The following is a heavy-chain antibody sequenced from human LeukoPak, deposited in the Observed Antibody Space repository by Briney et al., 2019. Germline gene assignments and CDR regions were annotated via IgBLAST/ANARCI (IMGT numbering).Heavy chain of an antibody. Sequence: SETLSLTCTVSGGSISSSSYYWGWIRQPPGKGLEWIGEINHSGSTNYNPSLKSRVTISVDTSKNQFSLKLSSVTAADTAVYYCTRVRLRRSWFDPWGQGTLVTVSS. J-gene: IGHJ5*02. CDR2: INHSGST. V-gene: IGHV4-39*07. CDR3: TRVRLRRSWFDP. CDR1: GGSISSSSYY. D-gene: IGHD4-17*01.